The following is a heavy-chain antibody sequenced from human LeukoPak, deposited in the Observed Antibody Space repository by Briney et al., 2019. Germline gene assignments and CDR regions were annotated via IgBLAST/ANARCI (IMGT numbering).Heavy chain of an antibody. V-gene: IGHV3-30*02. CDR2: IRYDGSNK. CDR3: AKVGGAAVAGIGYYFAY. D-gene: IGHD6-19*01. CDR1: GFTFSSYG. J-gene: IGHJ4*02. Sequence: PGGSLRLSCAASGFTFSSYGMHWVRQAPGKGLEWVAFIRYDGSNKYYADSVKGRFTISRGNSKNTLYLQMNSLRAEDTAVYYCAKVGGAAVAGIGYYFAYWGQGTLVTVSS.